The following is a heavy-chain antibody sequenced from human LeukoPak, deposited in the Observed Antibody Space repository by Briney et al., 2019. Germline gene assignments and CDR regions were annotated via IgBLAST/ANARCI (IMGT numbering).Heavy chain of an antibody. CDR1: GFTFSSYA. CDR3: AKVGISVAAAGSAEYFQH. J-gene: IGHJ1*01. D-gene: IGHD6-13*01. Sequence: GGSLRLSCAASGFTFSSYAMSWVRQAPGKGLEWVSAISGSGGSTYYADSVKGRFTISRDNSKNTLYLQMNSLRAEDTAVYYCAKVGISVAAAGSAEYFQHWGQGTLVTVSS. CDR2: ISGSGGST. V-gene: IGHV3-23*01.